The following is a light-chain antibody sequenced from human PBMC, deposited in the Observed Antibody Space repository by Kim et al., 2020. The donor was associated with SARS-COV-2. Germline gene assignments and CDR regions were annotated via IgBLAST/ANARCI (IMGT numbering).Light chain of an antibody. CDR3: QQYNNWWT. CDR2: GAS. J-gene: IGKJ1*01. Sequence: EIVMTQSPATLSVSPGERATLSCRASQNVSSNLAWYQQKPGQAPRLLIYGASTRATGIPARFSGSGSGTEFTLTISRLQSEDFAVYYCQQYNNWWTFGQGTKVDIK. V-gene: IGKV3-15*01. CDR1: QNVSSN.